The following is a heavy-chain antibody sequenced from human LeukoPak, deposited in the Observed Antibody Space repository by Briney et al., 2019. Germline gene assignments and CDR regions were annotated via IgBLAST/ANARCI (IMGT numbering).Heavy chain of an antibody. Sequence: GGSLRLSWAASGLTFSSYAMSRVRLAPGKGLEWVSGISGSGGSTYYADSVKGRFTISRDNSKNTVYLQMNSLRAEDTALYYCAKQYSEHLSSIDYWGQGTLVTVSS. CDR1: GLTFSSYA. D-gene: IGHD4-11*01. V-gene: IGHV3-23*01. CDR2: ISGSGGST. CDR3: AKQYSEHLSSIDY. J-gene: IGHJ4*02.